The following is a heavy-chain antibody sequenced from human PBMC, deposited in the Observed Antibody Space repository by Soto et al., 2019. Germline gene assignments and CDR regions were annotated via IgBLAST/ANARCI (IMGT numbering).Heavy chain of an antibody. J-gene: IGHJ5*02. Sequence: SGPTLVNPTQTLTLTCTFSGFSLSTSGVGVGWIRQPPGKALEWLALIYWDDDKRYSPSLKSRLTITKDTSKNQVVLTMTNMDPVDTATYYCAHMDQLAVAGDNLFDPWGQGTLVTVSS. V-gene: IGHV2-5*02. CDR2: IYWDDDK. CDR3: AHMDQLAVAGDNLFDP. CDR1: GFSLSTSGVG. D-gene: IGHD6-19*01.